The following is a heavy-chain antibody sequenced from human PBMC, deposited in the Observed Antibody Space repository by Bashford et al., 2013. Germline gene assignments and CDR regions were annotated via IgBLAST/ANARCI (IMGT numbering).Heavy chain of an antibody. CDR3: ARGCGGDCYLTLSYYYYFGMDV. J-gene: IGHJ6*02. CDR2: VYYGGST. Sequence: SSETLSLTCTVSGGSVSSGSNYWNWIRQPPGKGLGVDWGIVYYGGSTNYNPSLKSRVTMSVNTSKNQFSLKLSSVTAADTAVYYCARGCGGDCYLTLSYYYYFGMDVVGPKGPRSP. V-gene: IGHV4-61*01. CDR1: GGSVSSGSNY. D-gene: IGHD2-21*01.